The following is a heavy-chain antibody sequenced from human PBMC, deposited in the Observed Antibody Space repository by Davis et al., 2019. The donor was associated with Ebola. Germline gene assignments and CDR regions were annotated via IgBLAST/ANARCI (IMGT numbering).Heavy chain of an antibody. Sequence: MPSETLSLTCTVPGGSFSIGSYHWSWIRHPPGTGLEWIGYIYYIASTNSNPSLKSRVTISVDTSKNQFSLKLSSLTAADTAVYYCARGRNYFDLSAYFRIDPWGQGTLVTVSS. J-gene: IGHJ5*02. CDR1: GGSFSIGSYH. CDR2: IYYIAST. D-gene: IGHD3-22*01. CDR3: ARGRNYFDLSAYFRIDP. V-gene: IGHV4-61*01.